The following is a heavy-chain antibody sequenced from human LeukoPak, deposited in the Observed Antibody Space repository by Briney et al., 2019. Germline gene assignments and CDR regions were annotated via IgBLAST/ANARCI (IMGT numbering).Heavy chain of an antibody. J-gene: IGHJ5*02. Sequence: SETLSLTCAVYGGSFSGYYWSWIRQPPGKGLEWIGEINHSGSTNYNPSLKSRVTISVDRSKNQFSLKLSSVTAADTAVYYCARDTENWFDPWGQGTLVTVSS. CDR2: INHSGST. CDR1: GGSFSGYY. CDR3: ARDTENWFDP. V-gene: IGHV4-34*01.